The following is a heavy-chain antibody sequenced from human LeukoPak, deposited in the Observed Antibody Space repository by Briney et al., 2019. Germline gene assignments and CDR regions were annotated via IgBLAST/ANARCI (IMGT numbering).Heavy chain of an antibody. D-gene: IGHD1-1*01. V-gene: IGHV4-61*02. J-gene: IGHJ5*02. CDR3: ARDNQLWWFDP. Sequence: PSETLSLTCSVSGGSISSSNYYWSWIRQPAGKGLEWIGRIYTSESTNYNPSLKSRVTISVDTSRNQFSLKLSSVTAADTAVYYCARDNQLWWFDPWGQGTLVTVSS. CDR1: GGSISSSNYY. CDR2: IYTSEST.